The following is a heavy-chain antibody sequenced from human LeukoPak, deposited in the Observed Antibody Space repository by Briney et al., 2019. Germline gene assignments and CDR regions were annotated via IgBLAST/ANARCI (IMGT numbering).Heavy chain of an antibody. D-gene: IGHD3-9*01. CDR3: AKAYNDILTGDDY. J-gene: IGHJ4*02. Sequence: GGSLRLSCAASGFTFSNYAMSWVRQAPGKGLEWVSGISGSGGSTYYADSVKGRFTISRDNSKNTLFLQMNSLRAEDTAVYYCAKAYNDILTGDDYWGQGTLVTVSS. V-gene: IGHV3-23*01. CDR1: GFTFSNYA. CDR2: ISGSGGST.